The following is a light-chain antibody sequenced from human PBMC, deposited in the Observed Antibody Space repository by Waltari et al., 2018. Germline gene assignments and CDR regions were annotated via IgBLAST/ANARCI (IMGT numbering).Light chain of an antibody. J-gene: IGLJ2*01. Sequence: SYALTQPPSVSVSPGQTARITCPGDALPRVSTYWYQQRPGQAPALIIFKDRERLSGIPARFSASTSGTRSTLTISAVRAEDEAAYYCQSADSTNTYVVFGGGTKLTVL. CDR3: QSADSTNTYVV. CDR1: ALPRVS. CDR2: KDR. V-gene: IGLV3-25*03.